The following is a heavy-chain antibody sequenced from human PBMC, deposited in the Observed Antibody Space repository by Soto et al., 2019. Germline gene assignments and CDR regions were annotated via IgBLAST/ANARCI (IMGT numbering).Heavy chain of an antibody. Sequence: GGSLRLSCAASGFTFSNAWMSWVRQAPGKGLEWVGRIKSKTDGGTTDYAAPVKGRFTISRDDSKNTLYLQMNSLKTEDTAVYYCPTSIAARRDAFDIWGQGTMVTVSS. CDR3: PTSIAARRDAFDI. V-gene: IGHV3-15*01. CDR1: GFTFSNAW. D-gene: IGHD6-6*01. CDR2: IKSKTDGGTT. J-gene: IGHJ3*02.